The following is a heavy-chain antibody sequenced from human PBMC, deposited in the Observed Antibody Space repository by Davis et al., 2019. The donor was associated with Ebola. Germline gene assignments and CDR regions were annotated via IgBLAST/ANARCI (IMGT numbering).Heavy chain of an antibody. CDR3: ARDIRTYSSSWCGDY. J-gene: IGHJ4*02. CDR1: GYTFTSYG. V-gene: IGHV1-18*01. Sequence: AASVKVSCKASGYTFTSYGISWVRQAPGQGLEWMGWISAYNGNTNYAQKLQGRVTMTTDTSTSTAYMELRSLRSDDTAVYYCARDIRTYSSSWCGDYWGQGTLVTVS. D-gene: IGHD6-13*01. CDR2: ISAYNGNT.